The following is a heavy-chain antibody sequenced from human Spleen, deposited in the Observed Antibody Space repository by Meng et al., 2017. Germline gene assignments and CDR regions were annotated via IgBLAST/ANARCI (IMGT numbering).Heavy chain of an antibody. J-gene: IGHJ4*02. D-gene: IGHD5-18*01. CDR2: IYSGGST. CDR3: AKYSYGLGDYLDY. CDR1: GFTVSSNY. V-gene: IGHV3-53*01. Sequence: GESLKISCAASGFTVSSNYMSWVRQAPGKGLEWVSVIYSGGSTYYADSVKGRFTISRHNSKNTPYLQMNSLRAEDTALYYCAKYSYGLGDYLDYWGQGALVTVSS.